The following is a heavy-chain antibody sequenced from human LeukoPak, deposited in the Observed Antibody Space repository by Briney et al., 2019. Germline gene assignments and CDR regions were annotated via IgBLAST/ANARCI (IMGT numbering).Heavy chain of an antibody. CDR2: ISDTGGRT. D-gene: IGHD3-9*01. V-gene: IGHV3-23*01. CDR3: AKGTMYYDILDY. Sequence: GGSLRLSCAASAFTFSSYAVSWVRQAPGRGLECVSTISDTGGRTYYADSVKGRFTISRDNSKNTLYLQMNSLRAEDTAIYYCAKGTMYYDILDYWGQGTLVTVSS. J-gene: IGHJ4*02. CDR1: AFTFSSYA.